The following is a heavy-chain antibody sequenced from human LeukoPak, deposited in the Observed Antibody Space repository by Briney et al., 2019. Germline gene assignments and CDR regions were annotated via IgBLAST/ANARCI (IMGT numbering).Heavy chain of an antibody. V-gene: IGHV4-39*01. D-gene: IGHD6-13*01. CDR3: ARFSSSWYSFDY. CDR1: GGSISSSSYY. Sequence: SSETLSLTCTVSGGSISSSSYYWGWIRQPPGKGLQWIGSIYYSGSTYYNPSLKSRVTISVDTSKNQCSLKLSSVTAADTAVYYCARFSSSWYSFDYWGQGTLVTVSS. J-gene: IGHJ4*02. CDR2: IYYSGST.